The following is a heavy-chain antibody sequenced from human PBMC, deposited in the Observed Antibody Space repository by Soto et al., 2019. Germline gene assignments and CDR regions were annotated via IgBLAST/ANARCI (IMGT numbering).Heavy chain of an antibody. CDR3: ARNVWFGELFFDY. CDR2: INHSGST. CDR1: GGSFSGYY. J-gene: IGHJ4*02. D-gene: IGHD3-10*01. V-gene: IGHV4-34*01. Sequence: SETLSLTCAVYGGSFSGYYWSWIRQPPGKGLEWIGEINHSGSTNYNPSLKSRVTISVDTSKNQFSLKLSSVTAADTAVYYCARNVWFGELFFDYWGQGTLVTVSS.